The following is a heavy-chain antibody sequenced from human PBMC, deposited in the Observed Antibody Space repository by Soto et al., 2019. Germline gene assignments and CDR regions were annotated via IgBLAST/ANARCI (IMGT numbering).Heavy chain of an antibody. Sequence: ASVKVSCKASGYTFTSYGITWVRQAPGQGLEWMGWTSAYNGNTNYAQKFQGRVTMTTDKSTNTVYMELRSLRSDDTAVYYCAYDNLTGYHDYWGQGTLVTV. CDR1: GYTFTSYG. CDR3: AYDNLTGYHDY. D-gene: IGHD3-9*01. CDR2: TSAYNGNT. V-gene: IGHV1-18*04. J-gene: IGHJ4*02.